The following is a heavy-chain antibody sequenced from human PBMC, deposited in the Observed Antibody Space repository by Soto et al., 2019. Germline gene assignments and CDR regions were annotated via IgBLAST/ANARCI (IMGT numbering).Heavy chain of an antibody. CDR3: ARHRALFYIWGSYRPRDAFDI. CDR1: GGSISSSSYY. CDR2: IYYSGST. Sequence: SETLSLTCTVSGGSISSSSYYWGWIRQPPGKGLEWIGSIYYSGSTYYNPSLKSRVTISVDTSKNQFSLKLSSVTAADTAVYYCARHRALFYIWGSYRPRDAFDIWGQGTMVT. V-gene: IGHV4-39*01. J-gene: IGHJ3*02. D-gene: IGHD3-16*02.